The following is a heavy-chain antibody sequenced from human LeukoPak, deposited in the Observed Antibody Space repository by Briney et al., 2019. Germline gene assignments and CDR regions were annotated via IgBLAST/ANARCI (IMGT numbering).Heavy chain of an antibody. CDR1: GYTFTGYY. J-gene: IGHJ4*02. Sequence: ASVKVSFKASGYTFTGYYMHWVRQAPGQGLEWMGWINPNSGGTDYAQNFQGRVTMTSNTSISTAYMELSRLRSDDTAVYYCASPWPYSGYAYYFDYWGQGTLVTVSS. D-gene: IGHD5-12*01. V-gene: IGHV1-2*02. CDR3: ASPWPYSGYAYYFDY. CDR2: INPNSGGT.